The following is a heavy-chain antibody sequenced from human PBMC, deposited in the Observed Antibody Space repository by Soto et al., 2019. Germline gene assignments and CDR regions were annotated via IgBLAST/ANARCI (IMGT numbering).Heavy chain of an antibody. J-gene: IGHJ4*02. CDR3: AKIPSDDSSGFPPDY. Sequence: PGGSLRLSCAASGFTFSSYSMNWVRQAPGKGLEWVSFISSSSDTIYYADSVKGRFTISRDNSKNTLYLQMNSLRAEDTAVYYCAKIPSDDSSGFPPDYWGQGTLVTVSS. D-gene: IGHD3-22*01. CDR1: GFTFSSYS. V-gene: IGHV3-48*01. CDR2: ISSSSDTI.